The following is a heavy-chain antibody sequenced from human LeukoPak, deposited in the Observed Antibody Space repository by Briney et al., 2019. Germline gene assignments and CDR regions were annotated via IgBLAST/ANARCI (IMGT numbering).Heavy chain of an antibody. CDR3: ARSLHYYDNSGLFIQY. V-gene: IGHV1-18*01. Sequence: ASVKVSCKASGYTFTRYGFSWVRQAPGQGLEWMGWISSNNGNTKYAQKLQGRVTMTADTTTSTAYVELRSLRSDDTAVYYCARSLHYYDNSGLFIQYWGQGTLVTVSS. CDR2: ISSNNGNT. CDR1: GYTFTRYG. D-gene: IGHD3-22*01. J-gene: IGHJ1*01.